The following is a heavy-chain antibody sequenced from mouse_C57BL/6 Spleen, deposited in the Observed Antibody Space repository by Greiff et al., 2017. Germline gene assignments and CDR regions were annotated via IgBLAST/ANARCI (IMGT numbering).Heavy chain of an antibody. Sequence: QVQLQQSGAELVRPGTSVKVSCKASGYAFTNYLIEWVKQRPGQGLEWIGVINPGSGGTNYNEKFKGKATLTADKSSSTAYMQLSSLTSEDSAVYFCARKGGYYPDYWGQGTTLTVSS. J-gene: IGHJ2*01. CDR1: GYAFTNYL. D-gene: IGHD1-1*01. V-gene: IGHV1-54*01. CDR2: INPGSGGT. CDR3: ARKGGYYPDY.